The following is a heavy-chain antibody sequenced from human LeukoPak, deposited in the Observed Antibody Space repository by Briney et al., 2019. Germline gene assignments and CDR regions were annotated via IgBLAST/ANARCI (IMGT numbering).Heavy chain of an antibody. Sequence: HPGRSLRLSCAASGFTFSSYAMHWVRQAPGKGLEWAAVISYDGSNKYYADSVKGRFTISRDNSKNTLYLQMNSLRAEDTAVYYCARAYYDFWSGYGLVTDAFDIWGQGTMVTVSS. D-gene: IGHD3-3*01. CDR2: ISYDGSNK. J-gene: IGHJ3*02. CDR1: GFTFSSYA. V-gene: IGHV3-30-3*01. CDR3: ARAYYDFWSGYGLVTDAFDI.